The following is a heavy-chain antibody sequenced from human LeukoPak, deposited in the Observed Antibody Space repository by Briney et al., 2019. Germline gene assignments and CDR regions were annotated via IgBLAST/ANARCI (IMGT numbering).Heavy chain of an antibody. J-gene: IGHJ6*02. V-gene: IGHV3-23*01. CDR2: VSGSGAKT. CDR3: AKGDSYYDFCLDV. D-gene: IGHD3-3*01. CDR1: GFTFRIFA. Sequence: PGGSLRLSCAASGFTFRIFAMTWVRLAPGKGLEWVSSVSGSGAKTYYADSVKGRFTIPRDNSKNMLYLQMTSLRAEDTAVYYCAKGDSYYDFCLDVWGQGTTVTVSS.